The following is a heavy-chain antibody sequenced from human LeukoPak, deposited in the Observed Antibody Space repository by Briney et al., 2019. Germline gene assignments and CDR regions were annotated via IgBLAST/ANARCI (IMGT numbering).Heavy chain of an antibody. CDR1: GFTFSSYA. CDR3: ARSDYGDYFYFDY. J-gene: IGHJ4*02. CDR2: ISDDGNVK. Sequence: GGSLRLSCAASGFTFSSYAMSWVRQAPGKGLEWVAVISDDGNVKYYSDSVKGRFTISRDNSKNTLYLQMNSLRPEDTALYYCARSDYGDYFYFDYWGQGTLVTVSS. V-gene: IGHV3-30-3*01. D-gene: IGHD4-17*01.